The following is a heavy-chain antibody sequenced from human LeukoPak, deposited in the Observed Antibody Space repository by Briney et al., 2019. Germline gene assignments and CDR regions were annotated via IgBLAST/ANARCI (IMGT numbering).Heavy chain of an antibody. Sequence: GGSLRLSCEASVFTFSDSAIHWVRQAPGKGLEWVGRIRNRANNYATVYSASVEGRFSMSRDDSKNTAYLQMNSLKTEDTAIYYCSGYDYGMDVWGQGTTVTVSS. J-gene: IGHJ6*02. V-gene: IGHV3-73*01. CDR3: SGYDYGMDV. CDR1: VFTFSDSA. CDR2: IRNRANNYAT.